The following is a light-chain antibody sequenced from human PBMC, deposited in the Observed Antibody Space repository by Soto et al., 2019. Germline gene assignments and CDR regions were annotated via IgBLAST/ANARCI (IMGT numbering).Light chain of an antibody. Sequence: EIVLTQSPATLSVSPGGRATLSCRASQSISGTLAGYQQKPGQAPRLLIYGASTRATGIPARFSGSGSGTEFTLTISSLQSEDFAVYYCQQYNNWPWTFGQGTKVDNK. CDR1: QSISGT. J-gene: IGKJ1*01. CDR2: GAS. V-gene: IGKV3-15*01. CDR3: QQYNNWPWT.